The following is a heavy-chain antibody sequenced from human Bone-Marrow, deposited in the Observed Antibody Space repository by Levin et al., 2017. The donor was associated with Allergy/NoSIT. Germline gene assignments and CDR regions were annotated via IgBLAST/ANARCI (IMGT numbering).Heavy chain of an antibody. CDR2: IYSGGST. D-gene: IGHD2-15*01. CDR3: ARAPGRYCSGGSCYPGGFYYYMDV. CDR1: GFTVSSNY. J-gene: IGHJ6*03. Sequence: GGSLRLSCAASGFTVSSNYMSWVRQAPGKGLEWVSVIYSGGSTYYADSVKGRFTISRDNSKNTLYLQMNSLRAEDTAVYYCARAPGRYCSGGSCYPGGFYYYMDVWGKGTTVTVSS. V-gene: IGHV3-53*01.